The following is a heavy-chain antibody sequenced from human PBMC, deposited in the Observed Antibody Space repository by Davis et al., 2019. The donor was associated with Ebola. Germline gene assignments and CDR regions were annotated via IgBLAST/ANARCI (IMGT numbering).Heavy chain of an antibody. D-gene: IGHD1-1*01. Sequence: GESLKISCVVSGLTFSHYGMAWVRQAPGKGLEWVSSISFNGAGTHCADSVKGRFTISRDDSKNTMYLQMSSLRAEDTAVYYCATRLWDGDSWGQGTLVTVSS. V-gene: IGHV3-23*01. CDR1: GLTFSHYG. J-gene: IGHJ4*02. CDR2: ISFNGAGT. CDR3: ATRLWDGDS.